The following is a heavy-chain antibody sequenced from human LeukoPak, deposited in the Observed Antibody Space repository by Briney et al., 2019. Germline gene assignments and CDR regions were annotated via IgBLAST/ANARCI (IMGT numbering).Heavy chain of an antibody. CDR2: IIPISGTA. CDR3: ARGLQYQLLKALGYYYMDV. Sequence: SVKVSCKASGGTFSSHAIAWVRQAPGQGPEWMGGIIPISGTANYAQKFQGRVTITTDESTSTACMELSSLTSDDTAVYYCARGLQYQLLKALGYYYMDVWGEGTTVTVSS. J-gene: IGHJ6*03. CDR1: GGTFSSHA. V-gene: IGHV1-69*05. D-gene: IGHD2-2*01.